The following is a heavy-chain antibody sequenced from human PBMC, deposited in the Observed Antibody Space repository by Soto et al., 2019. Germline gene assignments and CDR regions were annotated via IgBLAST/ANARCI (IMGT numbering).Heavy chain of an antibody. V-gene: IGHV3-23*01. D-gene: IGHD6-19*01. Sequence: GDSLRHSSQPSGFTFSSYTLSRLRQAPGPGLEWVSGISGSVGSNYYADSVKGRFTISRDNSKNTLYLQMNSLRAEDTAVYYCAKIAVAGTPDNYYYYGMDVWGQGT. CDR3: AKIAVAGTPDNYYYYGMDV. CDR2: ISGSVGSN. J-gene: IGHJ6*02. CDR1: GFTFSSYT.